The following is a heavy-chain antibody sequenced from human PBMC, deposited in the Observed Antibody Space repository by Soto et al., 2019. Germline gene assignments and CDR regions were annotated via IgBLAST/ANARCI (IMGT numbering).Heavy chain of an antibody. Sequence: PGGSLRLSCAASGFTFSDHYMTWIRQAPGKGLEWLSYISSSRTTIYYAESVRGRFTISRDNAKNSLYLQMNSLRVEDSAVYYCARVGDMAYKDWGQGTLVTVSP. CDR2: ISSSRTTI. J-gene: IGHJ4*02. D-gene: IGHD3-3*01. CDR1: GFTFSDHY. CDR3: ARVGDMAYKD. V-gene: IGHV3-11*01.